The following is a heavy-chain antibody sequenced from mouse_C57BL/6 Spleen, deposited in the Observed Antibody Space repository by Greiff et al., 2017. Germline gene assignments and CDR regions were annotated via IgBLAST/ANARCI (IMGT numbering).Heavy chain of an antibody. J-gene: IGHJ1*03. CDR3: ARQGDLTMVTTRYFDV. Sequence: VQLQQSGAELVKPGASVKISCKASGYAFSSYWMNWVKQRPGKGLEWIGQIYPGDGDTNYNGKFKGKATLTADKSSSTAYMQLSSLTSEDSAVYFCARQGDLTMVTTRYFDVWGTGTTVTVSS. D-gene: IGHD2-2*01. CDR2: IYPGDGDT. V-gene: IGHV1-80*01. CDR1: GYAFSSYW.